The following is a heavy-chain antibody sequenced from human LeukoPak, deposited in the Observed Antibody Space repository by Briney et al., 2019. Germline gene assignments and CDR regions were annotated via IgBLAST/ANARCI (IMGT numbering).Heavy chain of an antibody. CDR3: AKWEGITGTPTFDY. V-gene: IGHV3-23*01. D-gene: IGHD1-7*01. J-gene: IGHJ4*02. Sequence: GGSLRLSCAASGFTVSSNYMSWVRQAPGKGLEWVSSIIGSGDSTYYSDSVQGRFTISRENSKNTLYLQMNSLRVEDTAVYYCAKWEGITGTPTFDYWGQGTLVTVSS. CDR1: GFTVSSNY. CDR2: IIGSGDST.